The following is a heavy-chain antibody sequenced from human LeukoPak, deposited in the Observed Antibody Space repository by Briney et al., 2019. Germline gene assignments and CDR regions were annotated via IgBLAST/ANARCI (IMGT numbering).Heavy chain of an antibody. CDR1: GYTFTGYH. D-gene: IGHD3-22*01. CDR2: INPNSGYT. J-gene: IGHJ4*02. V-gene: IGHV1-2*02. CDR3: ASAYYYDSSGYEPIYY. Sequence: ASVKVSCKASGYTFTGYHMHWVRQAPGQGLEWMGWINPNSGYTDYAQNFQGRVTMTRDTSISTAYMDLRTLRSDDTAVYYCASAYYYDSSGYEPIYYWGQGTLVTVSS.